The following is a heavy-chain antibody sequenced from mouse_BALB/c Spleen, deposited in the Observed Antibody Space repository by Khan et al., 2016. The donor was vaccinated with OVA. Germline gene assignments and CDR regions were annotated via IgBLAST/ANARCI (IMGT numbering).Heavy chain of an antibody. D-gene: IGHD2-10*01. J-gene: IGHJ3*01. CDR3: TRPSYYGNPWLTY. Sequence: EVELVESGGGLVKPGGSLKLSCEVSGFAFNSYDMSWVRQTPEKRLEWVATISSTGSYTYYPGSVKGRFTISRDTARNTLYLQKSSLRSEDTALYYCTRPSYYGNPWLTYWGQGTLVTVSA. CDR1: GFAFNSYD. V-gene: IGHV5-9*02. CDR2: ISSTGSYT.